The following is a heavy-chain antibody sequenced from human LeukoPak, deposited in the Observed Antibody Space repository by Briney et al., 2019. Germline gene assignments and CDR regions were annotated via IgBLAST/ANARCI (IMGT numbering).Heavy chain of an antibody. D-gene: IGHD4-23*01. Sequence: GASVKVSCKASGYTFTSYGISWVRQAPGQGLEWMGWISAYNGNTNYAQKLQGRVTMTTDTSTSTAYMELRSLRSDDRAVYYCARMDYGGNPYYFDYWGQGTLVTVSS. CDR1: GYTFTSYG. CDR2: ISAYNGNT. V-gene: IGHV1-18*01. CDR3: ARMDYGGNPYYFDY. J-gene: IGHJ4*02.